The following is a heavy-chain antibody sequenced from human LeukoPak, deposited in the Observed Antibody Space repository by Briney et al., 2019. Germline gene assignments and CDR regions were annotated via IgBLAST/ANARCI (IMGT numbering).Heavy chain of an antibody. Sequence: GGSLRLSCAASGFTFGDYTLNWVRQAPGKGLEWLSYISSSGATIYYADSVKGRFTISRDNAKNSLSLQMNSLRAEDTAVYYCARGDFWSGYYAFDIWGQGTMVTVSS. CDR2: ISSSGATI. D-gene: IGHD3-3*01. CDR3: ARGDFWSGYYAFDI. CDR1: GFTFGDYT. V-gene: IGHV3-48*04. J-gene: IGHJ3*02.